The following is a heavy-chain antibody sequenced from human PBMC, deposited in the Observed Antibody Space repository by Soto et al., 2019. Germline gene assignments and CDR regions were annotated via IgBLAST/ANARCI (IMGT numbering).Heavy chain of an antibody. Sequence: QVQLQESGPGLVKPSETLSLTCTVSGGSISSYYWSWIRQPPGKGLEWVGYIYYSGSTNYNPSLKSRVTISVDTSKTQFSLQLSSVTAADTPVYYCAGTRGYCSGGSCPTVVDYWGQGTLVTVSS. V-gene: IGHV4-59*01. CDR3: AGTRGYCSGGSCPTVVDY. D-gene: IGHD2-15*01. CDR1: GGSISSYY. CDR2: IYYSGST. J-gene: IGHJ4*02.